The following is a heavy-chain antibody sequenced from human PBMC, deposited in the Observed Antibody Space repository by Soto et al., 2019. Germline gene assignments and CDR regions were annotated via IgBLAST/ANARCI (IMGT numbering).Heavy chain of an antibody. D-gene: IGHD3-10*01. Sequence: PGGSLRLSCAASGFSFIKYAMSWVRQAPGKGLEWVSGLSGSGGSTSSADSVKGRFAISRDNSRNTLYLQMNSLRDGDTAIYYCARGFSAGKGSPPDYWRQGTLVTVSS. CDR1: GFSFIKYA. CDR2: LSGSGGST. V-gene: IGHV3-23*01. CDR3: ARGFSAGKGSPPDY. J-gene: IGHJ4*02.